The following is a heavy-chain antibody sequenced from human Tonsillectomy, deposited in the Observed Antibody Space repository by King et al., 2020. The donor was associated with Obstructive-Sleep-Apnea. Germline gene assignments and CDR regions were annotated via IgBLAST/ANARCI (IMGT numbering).Heavy chain of an antibody. CDR3: ARDDYGDTARYFDY. J-gene: IGHJ4*02. D-gene: IGHD4-17*01. CDR2: IYYSGST. CDR1: GGSISSSIYS. Sequence: LQLQESGPGLVKPSETLSLTCTVSGGSISSSIYSWGWIRQPPGKGLEWIGSIYYSGSTYYNPSLNSRVTISLYTSKNQFSLKLSSVTAADTAVYYCARDDYGDTARYFDYWGQGSLVTVSS. V-gene: IGHV4-39*07.